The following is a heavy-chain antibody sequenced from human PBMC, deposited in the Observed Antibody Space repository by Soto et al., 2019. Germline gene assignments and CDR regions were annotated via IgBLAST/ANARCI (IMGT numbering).Heavy chain of an antibody. D-gene: IGHD2-21*02. Sequence: QVQLQESGPGLVKPSQTLSLTCTVSGGSISSGGYYWSWIRQHPGKGLEWIGYIYYSGSTYYNPSLKSRVTISVDTSKNQFSLKLSSVTAADTAVYYCAGWGGNSFYGGAPRYWFDPWGQGTLVTVSS. CDR3: AGWGGNSFYGGAPRYWFDP. CDR2: IYYSGST. J-gene: IGHJ5*02. V-gene: IGHV4-31*03. CDR1: GGSISSGGYY.